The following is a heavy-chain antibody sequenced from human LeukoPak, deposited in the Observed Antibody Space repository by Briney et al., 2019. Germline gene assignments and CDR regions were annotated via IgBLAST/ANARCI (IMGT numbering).Heavy chain of an antibody. Sequence: GSLRLSCAASGFTFSNYPMQWVRQAPGKGLEYVSAISSNGITYYADSVKGRFTISRDNSKNTLYLQMGSLRAEDMAVYYCARARPSQWYFDLWGRGTLVTVSS. CDR1: GFTFSNYP. CDR3: ARARPSQWYFDL. CDR2: ISSNGIT. V-gene: IGHV3-64*02. J-gene: IGHJ2*01.